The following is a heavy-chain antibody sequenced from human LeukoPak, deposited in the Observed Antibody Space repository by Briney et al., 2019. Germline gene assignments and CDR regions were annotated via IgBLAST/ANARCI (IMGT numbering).Heavy chain of an antibody. D-gene: IGHD2-8*01. CDR2: IYYSGST. Sequence: PSETLSLTCTVSGGSISSSSYYWGWIRQPPGKGLEWIGNIYYSGSTSYTPSLKSRVTISVDTSKNQFFLRLSSVTTADTAVYYCTRHEWHPSMDVWGQGTTVTVSS. CDR1: GGSISSSSYY. V-gene: IGHV4-39*01. J-gene: IGHJ6*02. CDR3: TRHEWHPSMDV.